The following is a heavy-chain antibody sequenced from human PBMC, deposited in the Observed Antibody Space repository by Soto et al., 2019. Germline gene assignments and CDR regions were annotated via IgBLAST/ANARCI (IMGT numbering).Heavy chain of an antibody. J-gene: IGHJ6*02. CDR3: TRLTGTTHHYYYGMDV. V-gene: IGHV3-73*01. CDR2: IRSKANSYAT. Sequence: EVQLVESGGGLVQPGGSLKLSCAASGFTFSGSAMHWVRQASGKGLEWVGRIRSKANSYATAYAASVKGRFTISRDDSKNTAYLQMNSLKTEDTAVYYCTRLTGTTHHYYYGMDVWGQGTTVTVAS. CDR1: GFTFSGSA. D-gene: IGHD1-20*01.